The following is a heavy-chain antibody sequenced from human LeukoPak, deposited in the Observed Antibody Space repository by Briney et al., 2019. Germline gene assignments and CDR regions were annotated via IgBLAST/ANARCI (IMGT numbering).Heavy chain of an antibody. D-gene: IGHD2-21*01. CDR1: GFTVSSNY. CDR3: ATESPSCGGDCFGY. V-gene: IGHV3-53*01. Sequence: PGGSLRLSCAASGFTVSSNYMSWVRHAPGKGLEWVSIIYSGGTTYYADSMKGRFTISRDNSKSTLYLQMNSLRAADTAVYYCATESPSCGGDCFGYWGQGTLVTVSS. CDR2: IYSGGTT. J-gene: IGHJ4*02.